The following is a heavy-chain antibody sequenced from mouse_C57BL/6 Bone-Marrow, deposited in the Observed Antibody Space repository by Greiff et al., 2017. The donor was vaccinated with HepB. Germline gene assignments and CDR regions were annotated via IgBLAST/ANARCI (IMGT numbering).Heavy chain of an antibody. V-gene: IGHV1-9*01. CDR3: AREEGNDYDEGYYFDY. Sequence: QVQLQQSGAELMKPGASVKLSCKATGYTFTGYWIEWVKQRPGHGLEWIGEILPGSGSTNYNEKFKGKATFTADTSSNTAYMQLSSLTTEDSAIYYCAREEGNDYDEGYYFDYWGQGTTLTVSS. CDR1: GYTFTGYW. J-gene: IGHJ2*01. CDR2: ILPGSGST. D-gene: IGHD2-4*01.